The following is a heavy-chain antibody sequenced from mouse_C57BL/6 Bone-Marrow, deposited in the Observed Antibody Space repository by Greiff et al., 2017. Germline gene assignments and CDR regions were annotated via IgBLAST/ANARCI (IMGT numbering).Heavy chain of an antibody. Sequence: EVKLMESGPGLVKPSQSLSLTCSVTGYSITSGYYWNWIRQFPGNKLEWMGYISYDGSNNYNPSLKNRISITRDTSKNQFFLKLNSVTTEDTATYYCAREGYSTYHFDYWGQGTTLTVSS. D-gene: IGHD2-5*01. CDR2: ISYDGSN. CDR3: AREGYSTYHFDY. V-gene: IGHV3-6*01. CDR1: GYSITSGYY. J-gene: IGHJ2*01.